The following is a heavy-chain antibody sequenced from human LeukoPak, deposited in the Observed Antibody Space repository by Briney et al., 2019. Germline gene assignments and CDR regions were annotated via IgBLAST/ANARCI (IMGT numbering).Heavy chain of an antibody. Sequence: GGSLRLSCAASQLTFSSYSMNWVRHAPGKGLEWVSSISTSSIYIYYADSVKGRFIISRDNAKTSLYLQVNSLRAEDTAVYYCARGRQNSGSYSDAFDIWGQGTMVTVSS. J-gene: IGHJ3*02. CDR2: ISTSSIYI. D-gene: IGHD1-26*01. CDR1: QLTFSSYS. V-gene: IGHV3-21*01. CDR3: ARGRQNSGSYSDAFDI.